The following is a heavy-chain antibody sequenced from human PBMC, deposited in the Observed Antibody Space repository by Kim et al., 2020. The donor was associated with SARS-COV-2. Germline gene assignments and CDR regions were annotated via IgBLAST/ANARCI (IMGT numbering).Heavy chain of an antibody. CDR2: MNPNSGNM. D-gene: IGHD2-15*01. CDR1: GYTFTNND. V-gene: IGHV1-8*01. Sequence: ASVKVSCTASGYTFTNNDINWVRQATGQGLEWMGWMNPNSGNMGYAEKFQGRISMTRNTSISTAYMELSSLTSDDTAVYYCARRGWLDYWGQGTQVTVSS. J-gene: IGHJ4*02. CDR3: ARRGWLDY.